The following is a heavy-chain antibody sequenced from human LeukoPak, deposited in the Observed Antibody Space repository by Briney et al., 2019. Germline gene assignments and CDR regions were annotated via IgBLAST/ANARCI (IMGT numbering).Heavy chain of an antibody. D-gene: IGHD3-10*01. CDR3: AKDYYGSGSHAFDT. J-gene: IGHJ3*02. Sequence: GGSLRLSCAASGFTFSDYGMSWVRRAPGKGLEWVSTITDGGEPYYADSVKGRFTISRDNSQDTLDLQMDSLRVEDMAIYYCAKDYYGSGSHAFDTWGQGTVVTVSS. CDR2: ITDGGEP. CDR1: GFTFSDYG. V-gene: IGHV3-23*01.